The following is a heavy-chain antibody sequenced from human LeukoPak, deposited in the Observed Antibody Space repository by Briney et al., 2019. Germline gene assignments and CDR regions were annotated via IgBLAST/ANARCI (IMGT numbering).Heavy chain of an antibody. V-gene: IGHV3-23*01. CDR1: GFTFSNYA. CDR3: ARDLGYCTNGVCHTRFVY. D-gene: IGHD2-8*01. CDR2: ISGSGGST. J-gene: IGHJ4*02. Sequence: PGGSLRLSCAASGFTFSNYAMNWGRQAPGKGLEWVASISGSGGSTYYADSVKGRFTISGDNSKNTLFLQMNSLRAEDTAVYYCARDLGYCTNGVCHTRFVYWGQGTLVTVSS.